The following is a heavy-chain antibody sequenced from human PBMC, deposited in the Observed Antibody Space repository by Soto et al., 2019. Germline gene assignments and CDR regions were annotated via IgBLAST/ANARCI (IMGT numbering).Heavy chain of an antibody. J-gene: IGHJ4*02. D-gene: IGHD3-22*01. CDR2: IKSDGSGT. CDR1: GFTFSSYW. Sequence: EVQLVESGGGLVQPGESLTLSCAASGFTFSSYWMHWVRQAPGKGLVWVSRIKSDGSGTYYADFVKGRLTISRDNAKNTLSLQRNSLRVEDTAVYFCARGDGDRYDGNGYLGRHWGQGTLVTVSS. CDR3: ARGDGDRYDGNGYLGRH. V-gene: IGHV3-74*01.